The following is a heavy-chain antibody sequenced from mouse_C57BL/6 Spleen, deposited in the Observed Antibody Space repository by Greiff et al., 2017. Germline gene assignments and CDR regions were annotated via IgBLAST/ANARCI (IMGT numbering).Heavy chain of an antibody. CDR2: IDPEDGDT. CDR3: TTPYDYDPYYYAMDY. J-gene: IGHJ4*01. D-gene: IGHD2-4*01. Sequence: EVQLQQSGAELVRPGASVKLSCTASGFNIKDYYMHWVKQRPEQGLEWIGGIDPEDGDTEYAPKFQGKATMTADTSSNTAYLQLGSLTSEDTAVYYCTTPYDYDPYYYAMDYWGQGTSVTVSS. CDR1: GFNIKDYY. V-gene: IGHV14-1*01.